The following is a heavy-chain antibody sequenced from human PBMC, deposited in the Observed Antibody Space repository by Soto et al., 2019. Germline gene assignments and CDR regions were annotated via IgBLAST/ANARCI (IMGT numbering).Heavy chain of an antibody. V-gene: IGHV4-59*01. D-gene: IGHD1-7*01. CDR3: ASAPRGNSGPPSYLDS. CDR2: IYYSGST. CDR1: GGSISSYY. J-gene: IGHJ4*02. Sequence: QVQLQESGPGLVKPSETLSLTCTVSGGSISSYYWSWIRQPPGKGLEWIGYIYYSGSTNYNPSLKSRVTLSVDTSKNQFSLKLSSVTAADTAVYYCASAPRGNSGPPSYLDSWGQGTLVTVSS.